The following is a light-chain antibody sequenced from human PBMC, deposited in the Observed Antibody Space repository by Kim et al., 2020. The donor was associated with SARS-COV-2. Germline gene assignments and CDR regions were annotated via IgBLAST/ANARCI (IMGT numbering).Light chain of an antibody. CDR3: GTWDSSHVV. CDR1: SSNLGNNY. V-gene: IGLV1-51*01. CDR2: DNN. J-gene: IGLJ2*01. Sequence: APGQKVTISCSGSSSNLGNNYVSWYQQLPGTAPKLLIYDNNKRPSGIPDRFSGSKSGTSATLGITGLQTGDEADYYCGTWDSSHVVFGGGTQLTVL.